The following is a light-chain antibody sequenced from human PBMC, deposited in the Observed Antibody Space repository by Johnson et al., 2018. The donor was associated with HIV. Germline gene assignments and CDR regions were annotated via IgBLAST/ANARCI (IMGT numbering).Light chain of an antibody. CDR3: GTWDSSLSAWGV. Sequence: HSVLTQPPSVSAAPGQKVTISCFGSDSNIGNNYVSWYQQLPGTAPKLLIYDNNKRPSGIPDRFSGSKSGTSSTLGITARQAGDEADYYGGTWDSSLSAWGVFGTGTKVSVL. J-gene: IGLJ1*01. V-gene: IGLV1-51*01. CDR1: DSNIGNNY. CDR2: DNN.